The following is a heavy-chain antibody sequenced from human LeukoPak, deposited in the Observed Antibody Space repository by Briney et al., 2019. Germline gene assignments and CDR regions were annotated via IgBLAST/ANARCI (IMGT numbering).Heavy chain of an antibody. D-gene: IGHD1-26*01. CDR2: ITSGGSYR. Sequence: KSGGSPRLSCAASGFTFSSYGMSWVRQAPGKGLEWVSSITSGGSYRFYADSVKGRFTISRDNAKNSLYLQMNSLRAEDTAVYYCARDPYSGSYGNYYYYFMDVWGKGTTVTISS. CDR1: GFTFSSYG. CDR3: ARDPYSGSYGNYYYYFMDV. J-gene: IGHJ6*03. V-gene: IGHV3-21*01.